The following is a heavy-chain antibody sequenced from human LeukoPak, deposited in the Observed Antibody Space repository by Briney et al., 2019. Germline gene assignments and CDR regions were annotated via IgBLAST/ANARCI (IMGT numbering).Heavy chain of an antibody. V-gene: IGHV4-39*07. D-gene: IGHD3-10*01. CDR1: GGSISSSSYY. CDR3: AREGEGGYYFDY. Sequence: SETLSLTCTVSGGSISSSSYYWGWIRQPPGKGLEWIGSIYYSGSTYYNPSLKSRVTISVDTSKNQFSLKLSSVTAADTAVYYCAREGEGGYYFDYWGQGTLVTVSS. CDR2: IYYSGST. J-gene: IGHJ4*02.